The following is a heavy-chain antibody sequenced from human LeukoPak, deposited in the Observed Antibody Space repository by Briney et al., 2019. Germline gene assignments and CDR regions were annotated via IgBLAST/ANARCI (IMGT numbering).Heavy chain of an antibody. D-gene: IGHD4-11*01. CDR2: VDRTGST. CDR3: ARGRVSSSTWYSTYYYFFHMDF. Sequence: SETLSLTCTVSDDSITMYYWTWIRQPPGKGLGWIGYVDRTGSTKFNPSLNGRVSISRDTSNNFFSLRLRSVTAADTAVYFCARGRVSSSTWYSTYYYFFHMDFWGKGTTVTVSS. CDR1: DDSITMYY. V-gene: IGHV4-59*01. J-gene: IGHJ6*03.